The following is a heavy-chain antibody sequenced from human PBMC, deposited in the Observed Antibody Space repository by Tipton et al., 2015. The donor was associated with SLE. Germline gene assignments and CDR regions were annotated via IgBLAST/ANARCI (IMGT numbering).Heavy chain of an antibody. J-gene: IGHJ3*02. CDR2: ISAYNGNT. Sequence: QLVQSGPEVKKPGASVKVSCKASGYTFTSYGISWVRQAPGQGLEWMGWISAYNGNTNYAQKLQGRVTMTTDTSTSTAYMELRSLRSDDTAVYHCARDTIFGVVPPNAFDIWGQGTMVTVSS. V-gene: IGHV1-18*01. CDR1: GYTFTSYG. CDR3: ARDTIFGVVPPNAFDI. D-gene: IGHD3-3*01.